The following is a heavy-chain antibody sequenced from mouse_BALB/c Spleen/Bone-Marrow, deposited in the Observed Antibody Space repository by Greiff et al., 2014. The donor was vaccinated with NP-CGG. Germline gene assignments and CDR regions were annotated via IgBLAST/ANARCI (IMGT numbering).Heavy chain of an antibody. CDR1: GYTFTSYW. CDR2: IYPGSGST. V-gene: IGHV1S22*01. D-gene: IGHD2-1*01. Sequence: LQQSGSELVRPGASVKLSCKASGYTFTSYWMHWVKQRPGQGLEWIGNIYPGSGSTNYDEKFKSKATLTVDTSSSTAYMQLSSLTSEDSAVYYCTSYGNAMDYWGQRTSVTVSS. J-gene: IGHJ4*01. CDR3: TSYGNAMDY.